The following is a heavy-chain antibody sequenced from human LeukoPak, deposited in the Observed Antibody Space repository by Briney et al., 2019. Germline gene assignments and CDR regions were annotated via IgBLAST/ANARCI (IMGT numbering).Heavy chain of an antibody. V-gene: IGHV3-48*01. CDR2: ISSSSSTI. D-gene: IGHD2-2*01. Sequence: GGSLRLSCAASGFTFSGYRTNWVRQAPGKGLEWVSYISSSSSTIYYADSVKGRFTISRDNAKNSLYLQMNSLRAEDTAVYYCARDLVVPAATRAYYYYMDVWGKGTTVTVSS. CDR3: ARDLVVPAATRAYYYYMDV. CDR1: GFTFSGYR. J-gene: IGHJ6*03.